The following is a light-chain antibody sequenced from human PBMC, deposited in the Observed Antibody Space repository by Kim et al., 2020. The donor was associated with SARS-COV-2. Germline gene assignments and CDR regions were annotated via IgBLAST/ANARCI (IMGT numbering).Light chain of an antibody. V-gene: IGLV3-1*01. J-gene: IGLJ1*01. Sequence: SYELTQPPSVSVSPGQTASITCSGDKLGDKYACWYQQKPGQSPVLVIYQDSKRPSGIPERFSCSNSGNTATLTISGTQAMDEADYYCQAWDSSTEVFGTG. CDR2: QDS. CDR3: QAWDSSTEV. CDR1: KLGDKY.